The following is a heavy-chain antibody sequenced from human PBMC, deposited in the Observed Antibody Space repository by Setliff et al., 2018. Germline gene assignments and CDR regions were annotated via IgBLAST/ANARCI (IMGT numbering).Heavy chain of an antibody. Sequence: PGGSLRLSCAASGFTFRSYAMSWVRQAPGKGLEWVSAISGSGGSTYYADSVKGRFTISRDNSKNTLYLQMNSLRAEDTAVYYCAKARNKYGAFDYWGQGTLVTVSS. V-gene: IGHV3-23*01. CDR3: AKARNKYGAFDY. D-gene: IGHD4-17*01. J-gene: IGHJ4*02. CDR1: GFTFRSYA. CDR2: ISGSGGST.